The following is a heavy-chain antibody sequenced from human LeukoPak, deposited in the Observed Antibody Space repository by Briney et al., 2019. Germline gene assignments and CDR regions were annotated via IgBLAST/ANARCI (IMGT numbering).Heavy chain of an antibody. D-gene: IGHD2-15*01. V-gene: IGHV3-13*04. CDR2: INPAGDT. CDR1: GFTFSTYD. Sequence: TGGSLRLSCAASGFTFSTYDMHCVRQATGKGLEWVSGINPAGDTYYPGSVKGRFTISREDAKNSFYLQMNSLRVGDTAVYYGARGDCSGGSCSSMDVWGQGTTVTVSS. J-gene: IGHJ6*02. CDR3: ARGDCSGGSCSSMDV.